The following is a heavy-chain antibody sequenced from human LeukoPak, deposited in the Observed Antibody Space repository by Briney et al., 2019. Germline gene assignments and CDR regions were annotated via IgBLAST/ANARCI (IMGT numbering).Heavy chain of an antibody. Sequence: SETLSLTCTVSGGSISSSSYYWGWIRQPPGKGLEWIGSIYYSGSTYYNPSLKSRVTISVDTSKNQFSLKLSSVTAADTAAYYGARGERGIFLDPWGQGTLVTVSS. CDR3: ARGERGIFLDP. CDR2: IYYSGST. CDR1: GGSISSSSYY. J-gene: IGHJ5*02. D-gene: IGHD3-3*01. V-gene: IGHV4-39*07.